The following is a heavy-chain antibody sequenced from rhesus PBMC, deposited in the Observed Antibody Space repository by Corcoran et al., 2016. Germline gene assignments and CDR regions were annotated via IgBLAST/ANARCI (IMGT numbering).Heavy chain of an antibody. CDR3: ALLGGGGSWDDAFDF. CDR2: ISNGGGST. CDR1: GFTFRDSY. J-gene: IGHJ3*01. V-gene: IGHV3-178*01. Sequence: EVQLLESGGGLAKPGGSLRLSCAASGFTFRDSYMDWVRQAAGKGLEWVSRISNGGGSTWYAESVQGRFTISRENAKNTLYFQMNSLRAEDTAVYFCALLGGGGSWDDAFDFWGQGLRVTISS. D-gene: IGHD6-25*01.